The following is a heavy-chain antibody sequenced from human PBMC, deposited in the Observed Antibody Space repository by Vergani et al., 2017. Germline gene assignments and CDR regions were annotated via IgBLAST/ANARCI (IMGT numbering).Heavy chain of an antibody. CDR1: GFTFSSYA. D-gene: IGHD6-13*01. J-gene: IGHJ6*02. V-gene: IGHV3-30-3*01. Sequence: QVQLVESGGGVVQPGRSLRLSCAASGFTFSSYAMHWVRQAPGKGLEWVAVISYDGSNKYYADSVKGRFTISRDNSKNTLYLQLNSLRAEDTSVYYCAKECRYSSSWDAGGFHYYDYGMDVWGQGTLVTVSS. CDR2: ISYDGSNK. CDR3: AKECRYSSSWDAGGFHYYDYGMDV.